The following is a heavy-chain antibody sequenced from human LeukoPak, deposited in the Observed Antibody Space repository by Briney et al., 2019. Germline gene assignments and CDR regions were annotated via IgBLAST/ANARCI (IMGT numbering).Heavy chain of an antibody. D-gene: IGHD2-2*01. J-gene: IGHJ4*02. CDR2: ISNGGGAI. V-gene: IGHV3-23*01. CDR1: GFTFTNYA. Sequence: RGSLRLSCAASGFTFTNYAMNWVRQAPGKGLEWVSTISNGGGAIYYADSVKGRFTISRDNSRNTLYLQVNSLRAEDTAVYYCARRSDHCSGHSCYPGYWGQGTLVTVSS. CDR3: ARRSDHCSGHSCYPGY.